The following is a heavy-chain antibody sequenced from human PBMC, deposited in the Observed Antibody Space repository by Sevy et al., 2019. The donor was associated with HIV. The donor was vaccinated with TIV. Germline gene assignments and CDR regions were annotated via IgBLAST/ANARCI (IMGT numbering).Heavy chain of an antibody. V-gene: IGHV3-48*03. CDR2: ITNSATTM. D-gene: IGHD4-17*01. CDR1: GFFFSRYE. J-gene: IGHJ4*02. Sequence: GGSLRLSCAASGFFFSRYEMNWVRRAPEKGLEWVSCITNSATTMYYSDSVRGRFTISRDNTKNSLYLQMNSLRAEDTAVYYCARDLPPSATTVAHFDSWGQGTLVTVSS. CDR3: ARDLPPSATTVAHFDS.